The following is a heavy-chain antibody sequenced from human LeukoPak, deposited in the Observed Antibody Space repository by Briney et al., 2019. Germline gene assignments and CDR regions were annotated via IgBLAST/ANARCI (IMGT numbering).Heavy chain of an antibody. CDR2: IYYSGST. V-gene: IGHV4-59*08. Sequence: SETLSPTCTVSGGSISSYYWSWIRQPPGKGLEWIGYIYYSGSTNYNPSLKSRVTISVDTSKNQFSLKLSSVTAADTAVYYCARSDLPYYYDSSGPPAAFDIWGQGTMVTVSS. J-gene: IGHJ3*02. CDR1: GGSISSYY. D-gene: IGHD3-22*01. CDR3: ARSDLPYYYDSSGPPAAFDI.